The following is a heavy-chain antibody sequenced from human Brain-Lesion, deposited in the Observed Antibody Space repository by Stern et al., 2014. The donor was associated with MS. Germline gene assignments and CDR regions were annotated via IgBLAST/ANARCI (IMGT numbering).Heavy chain of an antibody. Sequence: QVQLQESGPGLVKPSQTLSLSCTVSGGSISSGGYYWSWIRQPAGKGLEWIGRIFNVGSTSYNPPLKGRVTISITTSKTHFSLRLNPMTAADTAVYYCARGRVVPGFQYYATDVWGQGTTVIVSS. CDR2: IFNVGST. V-gene: IGHV4-61*02. CDR3: ARGRVVPGFQYYATDV. D-gene: IGHD2-2*01. J-gene: IGHJ6*02. CDR1: GGSISSGGYY.